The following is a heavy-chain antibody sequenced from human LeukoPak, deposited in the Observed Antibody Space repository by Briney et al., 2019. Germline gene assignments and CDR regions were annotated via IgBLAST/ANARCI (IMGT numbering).Heavy chain of an antibody. D-gene: IGHD1-1*01. CDR1: GGSISGSSYY. Sequence: SETLSLTCTVSGGSISGSSYYWGWIRQPPGTGLEWIGSIYYSGSTYYNPSLKSRVTISVDRSKNQFSLKLSSVTAADTAVYYCARSTGTHRRGLFDYWGQGTLVTVSS. CDR3: ARSTGTHRRGLFDY. CDR2: IYYSGST. J-gene: IGHJ4*02. V-gene: IGHV4-39*07.